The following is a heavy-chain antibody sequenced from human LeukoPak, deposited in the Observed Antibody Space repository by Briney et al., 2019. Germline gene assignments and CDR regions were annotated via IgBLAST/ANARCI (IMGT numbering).Heavy chain of an antibody. CDR3: ARGGVGDYFDY. CDR1: GFTFSSYW. V-gene: IGHV3-7*01. CDR2: IKQDGSEK. D-gene: IGHD3-10*01. J-gene: IGHJ4*02. Sequence: GGSLRLSWAASGFTFSSYWMSWVRQAPGKGLEWVANIKQDGSEKYYVDSVKGRFTISRDNAKNSLYLQMNSLRAEDTAVYYCARGGVGDYFDYWGQGTLVTVSS.